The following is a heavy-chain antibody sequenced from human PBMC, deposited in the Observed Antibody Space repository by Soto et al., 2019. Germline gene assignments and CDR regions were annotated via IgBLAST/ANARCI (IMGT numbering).Heavy chain of an antibody. Sequence: QVQLVESGGGAVQPGRSLRLSCAASGFTFDSHGMHWVRQAPGKGLEWVAVISSDGNNKYYADSVKGRFTISRDNFNNILYLQMSSLRAEDTAVYDCAKDLLPNTVTTCGSWGQGTLVTVSS. CDR3: AKDLLPNTVTTCGS. J-gene: IGHJ5*02. D-gene: IGHD4-17*01. CDR1: GFTFDSHG. V-gene: IGHV3-30*18. CDR2: ISSDGNNK.